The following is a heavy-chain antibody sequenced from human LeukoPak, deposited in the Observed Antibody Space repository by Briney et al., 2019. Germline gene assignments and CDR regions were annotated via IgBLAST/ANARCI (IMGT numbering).Heavy chain of an antibody. CDR2: ISGSGAYI. V-gene: IGHV3-21*04. CDR3: ARDIPSITIFGVVIIPGSGMDV. J-gene: IGHJ6*02. D-gene: IGHD3-3*01. Sequence: PGGSLRLSCTASGFSFTDYIMHWVRQAPGKGLEWVSSISGSGAYIYYADSVKGRFTISRDSAKNSLYLQMNSLRAEDTAVYYCARDIPSITIFGVVIIPGSGMDVWGQGTTVTVSS. CDR1: GFSFTDYI.